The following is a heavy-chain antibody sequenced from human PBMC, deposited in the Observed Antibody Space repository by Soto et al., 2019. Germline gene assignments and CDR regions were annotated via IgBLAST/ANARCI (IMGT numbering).Heavy chain of an antibody. Sequence: EVQLLESGGGLVQPGGSLRLSCAASGFTFSSYAMSWVRQAPGKGLEWVSAISGSGGSTYYADSVKGRFTISRDNSKNTLYLQMNRLRAEDTAVYYCAKLDEYYDSSGYDYWGQGTLVTVSS. D-gene: IGHD3-22*01. CDR2: ISGSGGST. V-gene: IGHV3-23*01. J-gene: IGHJ4*02. CDR3: AKLDEYYDSSGYDY. CDR1: GFTFSSYA.